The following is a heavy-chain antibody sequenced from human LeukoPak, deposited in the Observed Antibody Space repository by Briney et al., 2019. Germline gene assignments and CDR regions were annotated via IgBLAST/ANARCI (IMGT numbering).Heavy chain of an antibody. CDR1: GGSLSTHH. J-gene: IGHJ4*02. CDR3: GRGYDSSAYYPFNY. Sequence: SETLSLTCVVSGGSLSTHHWSWIRQSPGRGLEWIGYISDSGSTNYNPSLKSRVTISVDTSKNQFSLMLSSVTAADTAVYYCGRGYDSSAYYPFNYWGQGTLVTVSS. D-gene: IGHD3-22*01. CDR2: ISDSGST. V-gene: IGHV4-59*11.